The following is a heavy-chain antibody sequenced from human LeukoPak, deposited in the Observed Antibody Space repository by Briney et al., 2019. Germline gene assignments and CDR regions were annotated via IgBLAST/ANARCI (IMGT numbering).Heavy chain of an antibody. CDR3: ARVMKATVRTSNFDY. Sequence: GAAVKVSCKASGYTFTDYYMYWVRQAPGQGLEWMGRINPNSGDTFYAQKFQGRVTMIRDTSISTAYMELSRLRSDDTAVYYCARVMKATVRTSNFDYWGQGTLVTVSS. CDR2: INPNSGDT. D-gene: IGHD4-17*01. V-gene: IGHV1-2*06. J-gene: IGHJ4*02. CDR1: GYTFTDYY.